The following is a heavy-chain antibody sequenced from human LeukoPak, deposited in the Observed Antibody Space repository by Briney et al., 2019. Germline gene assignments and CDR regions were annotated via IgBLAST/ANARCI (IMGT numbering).Heavy chain of an antibody. CDR3: ATRIAAAARLAFDI. Sequence: GGSLRLSCAASGFTFSSYEMNWVRQAPGKGLQWVSYISSSGSTIYYADSVKGRFTISRDNAKNSLYLQTNSLRAEDTAVYYCATRIAAAARLAFDIWGQGTLVTVSS. J-gene: IGHJ3*02. CDR1: GFTFSSYE. CDR2: ISSSGSTI. V-gene: IGHV3-48*03. D-gene: IGHD6-13*01.